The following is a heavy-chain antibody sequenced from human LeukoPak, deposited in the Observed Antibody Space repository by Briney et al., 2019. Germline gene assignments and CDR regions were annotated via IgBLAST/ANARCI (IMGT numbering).Heavy chain of an antibody. V-gene: IGHV3-9*01. CDR1: GFTFDDYA. CDR3: AKGGDIQLWLNGAFDI. CDR2: ICWNSGSI. Sequence: GGSLRLSSAASGFTFDDYAMHWVRQAPGKGLEWVSGICWNSGSIGYADSVKGRFTISRDNAKNSLYLQMNSLRAEDTALYYCAKGGDIQLWLNGAFDIWGQGTMVTVSS. J-gene: IGHJ3*02. D-gene: IGHD5-18*01.